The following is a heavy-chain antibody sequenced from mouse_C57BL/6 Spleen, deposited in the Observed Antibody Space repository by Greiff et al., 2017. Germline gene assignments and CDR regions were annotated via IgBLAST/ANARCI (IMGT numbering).Heavy chain of an antibody. CDR1: GYTFTSYT. CDR2: INPSSGYT. CDR3: APLPRGFYFDY. D-gene: IGHD2-10*01. V-gene: IGHV1-4*01. J-gene: IGHJ2*01. Sequence: QVQLQQSGAELARPGASVKMSCKASGYTFTSYTMHWVKQRPGQGLEWIGYINPSSGYTKYNQKFKDKATLTADKSSSTAYMQLSSLTSEDAAVYYCAPLPRGFYFDYWGQGTTLTVSS.